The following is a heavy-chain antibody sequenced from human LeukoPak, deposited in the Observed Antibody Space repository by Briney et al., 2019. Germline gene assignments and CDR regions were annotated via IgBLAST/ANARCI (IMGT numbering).Heavy chain of an antibody. CDR1: GDSISSSY. D-gene: IGHD2-15*01. CDR2: VFHTGDT. V-gene: IGHV4-59*08. Sequence: PSETLSLTCTVSGDSISSSYWSWIRQPPGKGLEWIGYVFHTGDTNSNPSLKSRVTVSLDTSKRQVSLRLTSVTAADTAVYYCARHPFATPFDRWGRGILVTVSP. CDR3: ARHPFATPFDR. J-gene: IGHJ5*02.